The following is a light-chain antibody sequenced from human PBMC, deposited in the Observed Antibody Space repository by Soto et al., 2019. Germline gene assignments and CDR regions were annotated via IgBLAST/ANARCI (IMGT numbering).Light chain of an antibody. CDR1: QAISNY. CDR3: QKFNAVPT. J-gene: IGKJ4*01. CDR2: AAS. V-gene: IGKV1-27*01. Sequence: DIQMTQSPSSLSASVGDRVTITCRASQAISNYLAWYQQKPGKVPTLLISAASTLQCGVPSRFSGSGSGTDFTLTISSLQPEDVATYYCQKFNAVPTFGGGTKVEI.